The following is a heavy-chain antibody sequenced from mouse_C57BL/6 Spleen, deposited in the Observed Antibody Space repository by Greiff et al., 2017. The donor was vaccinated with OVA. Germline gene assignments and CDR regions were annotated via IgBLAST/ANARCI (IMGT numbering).Heavy chain of an antibody. D-gene: IGHD1-1*01. J-gene: IGHJ2*01. Sequence: QVQLQQSGAELARPGASVKLSCKASGYTFTSYGISWVKQRTGQGLEWIGEIYPRSGNTYYNEKFKGKATLTADKSSSTAYMELRSLTSEDSAVYFCARWGYYGSEYYFDYWGQGTTLTVSS. CDR1: GYTFTSYG. V-gene: IGHV1-81*01. CDR3: ARWGYYGSEYYFDY. CDR2: IYPRSGNT.